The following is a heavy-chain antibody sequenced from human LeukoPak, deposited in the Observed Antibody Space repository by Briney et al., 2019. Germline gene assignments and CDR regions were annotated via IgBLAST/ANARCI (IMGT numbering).Heavy chain of an antibody. CDR3: TTDPFYDSAGFAF. CDR2: IETKAHGGTT. CDR1: SYIFSDAW. Sequence: GGSLRLSCAASSYIFSDAWMNWVRQAPGKGLEWVGRIETKAHGGTTKYAAPVKGRFTISRDDSKNTLYLQMSSLKTEDTAAYYCTTDPFYDSAGFAFWGQGTPVTVS. V-gene: IGHV3-15*07. D-gene: IGHD5/OR15-5a*01. J-gene: IGHJ4*02.